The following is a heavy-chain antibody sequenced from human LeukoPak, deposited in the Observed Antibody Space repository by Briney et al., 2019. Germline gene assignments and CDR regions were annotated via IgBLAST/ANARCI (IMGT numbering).Heavy chain of an antibody. D-gene: IGHD5-24*01. CDR1: GFTFSSYG. V-gene: IGHV3-23*01. Sequence: GGSLRLSCAASGFTFSSYGMSWVRQAPGKGLEWVSAISGSGGSTHYADSVKGRFTISRDNSKNTLYLQMNSLRADDTAVYYCAKDLGRWLQEFDYWGQGTLVTVSS. CDR3: AKDLGRWLQEFDY. J-gene: IGHJ4*02. CDR2: ISGSGGST.